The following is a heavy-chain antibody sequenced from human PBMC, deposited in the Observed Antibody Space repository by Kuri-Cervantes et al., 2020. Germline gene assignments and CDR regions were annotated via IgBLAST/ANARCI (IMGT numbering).Heavy chain of an antibody. V-gene: IGHV5-51*01. CDR1: GYGFTSYW. Sequence: GGSLRLSCKGSGYGFTSYWIGWVRQMPGKGLEWMGIIYPGDSDTRYSPSFQGQVTISADKSISTAYLQWSSLKASDTAMYYCARLGANQYYYYYGMDVWGQGTTVTVSS. D-gene: IGHD4/OR15-4a*01. CDR2: IYPGDSDT. CDR3: ARLGANQYYYYYGMDV. J-gene: IGHJ6*02.